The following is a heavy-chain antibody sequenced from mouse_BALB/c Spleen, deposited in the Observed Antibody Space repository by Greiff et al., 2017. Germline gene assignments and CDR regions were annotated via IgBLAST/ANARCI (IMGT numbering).Heavy chain of an antibody. D-gene: IGHD2-3*01. CDR2: IDPANGNT. J-gene: IGHJ4*01. V-gene: IGHV14-3*02. Sequence: VQLQQSGAELVTPGASVTLSCTASGFNINDTYMHWVKQRPEQGLEWIGRIDPANGNTKYDPKVQGKATITADTSSNTAYLQLSSLTAEDTAGYYCARGGDGSYAMDYWGQGTSVTVSS. CDR3: ARGGDGSYAMDY. CDR1: GFNINDTY.